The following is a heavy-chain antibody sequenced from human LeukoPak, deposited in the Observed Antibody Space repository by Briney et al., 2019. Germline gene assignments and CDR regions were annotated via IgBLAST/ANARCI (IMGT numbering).Heavy chain of an antibody. D-gene: IGHD1-7*01. CDR1: GFTFSSYA. J-gene: IGHJ4*02. CDR2: ISGSGGST. V-gene: IGHV3-23*01. CDR3: ARGNGNYRYYFDY. Sequence: PGGSLRLSCAASGFTFSSYAMSWVRQAPGKGLEWVSAISGSGGSTYYADSVKGRFTISRDKSKNTLYLQMNSLRAEDTAVYYCARGNGNYRYYFDYWGQGTLVTVSS.